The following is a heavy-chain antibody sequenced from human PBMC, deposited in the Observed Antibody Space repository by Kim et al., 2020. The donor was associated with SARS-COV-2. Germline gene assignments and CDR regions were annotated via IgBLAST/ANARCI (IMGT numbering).Heavy chain of an antibody. J-gene: IGHJ4*02. V-gene: IGHV3-48*01. CDR2: ISSSSSTI. CDR1: GFTFSSYS. CDR3: ARDYYDSSGYYDYFDY. D-gene: IGHD3-22*01. Sequence: GGSLRLSCAASGFTFSSYSMNWVRQAPGKGLEWVSYISSSSSTIYYADSVKGRFTISRDNAKNSLYLQMNSLRAEDTAVYYCARDYYDSSGYYDYFDYWGQGTLVTVSS.